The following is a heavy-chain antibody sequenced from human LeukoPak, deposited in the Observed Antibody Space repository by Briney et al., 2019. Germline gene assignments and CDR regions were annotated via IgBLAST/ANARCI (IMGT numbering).Heavy chain of an antibody. V-gene: IGHV4-31*03. CDR2: IYYSGST. CDR1: GGSISSGGYY. J-gene: IGHJ4*02. CDR3: ARASGGRNYDFWSGYYSFDY. D-gene: IGHD3-3*01. Sequence: SQTLSLTCTVSGGSISSGGYYWSWIRQHPGKGLEWIGYIYYSGSTYYNPSLKSRVTISVDTSKNQFSLKLSSVTAADTAVYYCARASGGRNYDFWSGYYSFDYWGQGTLVTVSS.